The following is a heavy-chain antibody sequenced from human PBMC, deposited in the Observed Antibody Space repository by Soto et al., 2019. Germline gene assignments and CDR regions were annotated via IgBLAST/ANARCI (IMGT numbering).Heavy chain of an antibody. J-gene: IGHJ3*01. CDR1: EFTVSNNY. CDR2: IYSDGST. CDR3: VRRRG. V-gene: IGHV3-66*01. Sequence: EVQLVESGGGLVQPGGSLRLSCAASEFTVSNNYMSWVRQAPGKGLEWVSLIYSDGSTDYADSVKGRFTISRDNSKNTRYLQMNSLRVEDTAMYYCVRRRGWGQGTLVNVSS.